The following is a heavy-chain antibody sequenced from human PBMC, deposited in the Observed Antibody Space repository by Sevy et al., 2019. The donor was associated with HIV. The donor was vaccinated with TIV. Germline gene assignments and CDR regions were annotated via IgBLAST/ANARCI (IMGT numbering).Heavy chain of an antibody. D-gene: IGHD6-13*01. CDR1: GFTFSSYG. CDR3: AKATGYSSSWESRPFDY. V-gene: IGHV3-30*18. Sequence: GGSLRLSCAASGFTFSSYGMYWVRQAPGKGLEWVAVISDDGNNKYYGDSVKGRFTISRDNSMNTLYPQMNSLTTEDTAVYYCAKATGYSSSWESRPFDYWGRGTLVTVSS. CDR2: ISDDGNNK. J-gene: IGHJ4*02.